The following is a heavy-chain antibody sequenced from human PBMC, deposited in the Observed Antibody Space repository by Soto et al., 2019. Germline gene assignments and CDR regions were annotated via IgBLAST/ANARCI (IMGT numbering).Heavy chain of an antibody. J-gene: IGHJ6*02. CDR2: IYYSGST. Sequence: SETPSLPCTVSGGSLSRGGYYLGWIRQPPGKGLEWIGYIYYSGSTYYNPSLKSRVTISVDTSRNQFSLKLRSVTAADTAVYYCARADSGYAHGYYYYGMDVWGQGTTVTVSS. D-gene: IGHD5-12*01. CDR3: ARADSGYAHGYYYYGMDV. CDR1: GGSLSRGGYY. V-gene: IGHV4-30-4*01.